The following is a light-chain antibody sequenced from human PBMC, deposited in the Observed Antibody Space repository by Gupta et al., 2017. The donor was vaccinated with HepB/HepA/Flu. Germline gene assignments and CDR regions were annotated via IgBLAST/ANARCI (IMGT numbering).Light chain of an antibody. CDR2: VNN. J-gene: IGLJ3*02. V-gene: IGLV1-40*01. Sequence: QSVLTQPPSVSVAPGQRVTISCTGSSSNIGAGYDVHWYQQLPGTAPKLLIYVNNNRPSGVPDRFSGSKSGTSASLAITGLQAADEANYYCQSYDRSLMTTVFGGGTKLTVL. CDR1: SSNIGAGYD. CDR3: QSYDRSLMTTV.